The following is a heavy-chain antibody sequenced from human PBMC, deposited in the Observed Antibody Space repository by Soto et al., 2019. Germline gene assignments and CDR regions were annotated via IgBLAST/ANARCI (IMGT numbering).Heavy chain of an antibody. Sequence: QVQLVQSGAEVKKPGASVKVSCKASGYTFTSYGISWVRQAPGQGLEWMGWISAYNGNTNYAQKLQGRVTMTTDKSTSTAYMELRSLRSDDTAVYYCAREAPDLYSSSWVYSYYYGMDVWGQGTTVTVSS. V-gene: IGHV1-18*01. J-gene: IGHJ6*02. CDR1: GYTFTSYG. D-gene: IGHD6-6*01. CDR3: AREAPDLYSSSWVYSYYYGMDV. CDR2: ISAYNGNT.